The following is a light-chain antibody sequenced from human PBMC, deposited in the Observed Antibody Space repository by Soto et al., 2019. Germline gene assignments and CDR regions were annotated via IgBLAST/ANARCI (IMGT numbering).Light chain of an antibody. Sequence: EIVMTQSPVIVSVSPGERATLSRRASQSVSNHLAWYQQKPGQAPTLLIYGASTRAAGIPVRFSGSASGTDFTLTITSLQSEDFAVYYCQQYNNWPLTFGGGTKVEIK. CDR2: GAS. J-gene: IGKJ4*01. CDR3: QQYNNWPLT. V-gene: IGKV3-15*01. CDR1: QSVSNH.